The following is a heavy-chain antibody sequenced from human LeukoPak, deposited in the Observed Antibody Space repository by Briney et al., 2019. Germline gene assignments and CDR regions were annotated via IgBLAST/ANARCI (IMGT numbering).Heavy chain of an antibody. Sequence: RGSLRLSCAASGFTFSSYGMHWVRQAPGKGLEWVAVIWYDGSNKYYADSVTGRFTISRDSSKNTLYLQMNSLRAEDTAVYYCAKERRATVTTSIFDYWGQGTLVTVSS. CDR3: AKERRATVTTSIFDY. V-gene: IGHV3-33*06. J-gene: IGHJ4*02. CDR1: GFTFSSYG. CDR2: IWYDGSNK. D-gene: IGHD4-17*01.